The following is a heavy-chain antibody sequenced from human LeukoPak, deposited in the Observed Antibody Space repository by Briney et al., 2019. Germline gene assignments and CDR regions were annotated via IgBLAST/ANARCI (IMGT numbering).Heavy chain of an antibody. CDR3: VRGMYGSGSYFLGDY. CDR1: GFTFSYYA. Sequence: GGSLRLSCAASGFTFSYYAMHWVRQAPGKGLEYVSTISSNGLTTYYGNSVKGRFTISRDNSKNTLYLQMGSLRPEDMAVYYCVRGMYGSGSYFLGDYWGQGTLVTVSS. J-gene: IGHJ4*02. CDR2: ISSNGLTT. D-gene: IGHD3-10*01. V-gene: IGHV3-64*01.